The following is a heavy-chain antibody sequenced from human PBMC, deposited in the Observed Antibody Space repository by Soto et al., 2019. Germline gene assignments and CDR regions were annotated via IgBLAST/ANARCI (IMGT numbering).Heavy chain of an antibody. CDR1: GFTFSDHY. CDR2: IRKKANSYTT. V-gene: IGHV3-72*01. D-gene: IGHD2-15*01. CDR3: ARHGRYCSGGACYAAFDI. J-gene: IGHJ3*02. Sequence: PGGSLRLSCAASGFTFSDHYMDWVRQAPGKGLEWVGRIRKKANSYTTEYAASVKGRFTISRDDSKNSLYLQMNSPKIEDTAVYYCARHGRYCSGGACYAAFDIWGQGTMVTVSS.